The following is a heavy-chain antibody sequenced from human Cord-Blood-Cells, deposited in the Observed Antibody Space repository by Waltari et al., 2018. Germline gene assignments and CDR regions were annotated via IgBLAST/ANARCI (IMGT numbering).Heavy chain of an antibody. D-gene: IGHD3-16*01. J-gene: IGHJ3*02. CDR1: SAA. Sequence: SAAWNWIRQSPSRGLEWLGRTYYRSKWYNDYAVSVKSRITINPDTSKNQFSLQLNSVTPEDTAVYYCARVAHPRWGSGAFDIWGQGTMVTVSS. V-gene: IGHV6-1*01. CDR2: TYYRSKWYN. CDR3: ARVAHPRWGSGAFDI.